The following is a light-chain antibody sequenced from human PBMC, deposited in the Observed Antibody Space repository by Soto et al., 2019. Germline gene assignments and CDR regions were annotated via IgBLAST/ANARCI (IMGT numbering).Light chain of an antibody. CDR2: DVH. CDR1: SSDVGHYNY. J-gene: IGLJ1*01. Sequence: QSVLTQPASVSGSPGQSVTISCTGTSSDVGHYNYVSWYQQFPGKAPQLIIFDVHKRPSGVPDRFSGSKSGNTASLTISGLQAEDEADYYCCSYAGDFLYVFGSGTKVTV. V-gene: IGLV2-11*01. CDR3: CSYAGDFLYV.